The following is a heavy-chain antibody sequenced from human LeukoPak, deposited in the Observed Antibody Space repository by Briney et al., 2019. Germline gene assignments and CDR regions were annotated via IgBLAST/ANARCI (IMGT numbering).Heavy chain of an antibody. V-gene: IGHV3-7*01. J-gene: IGHJ4*02. CDR3: ARDSTSY. CDR2: IKEEGSDK. CDR1: GFTFSSYA. Sequence: GGSLRLSCAASGFTFSSYAMSWVRQAPGKGLEWVASIKEEGSDKYYVDSVKGGFTISRDNAKNSLYLQMNSLRAEDTAVYYCARDSTSYWGQGTLVTVSS.